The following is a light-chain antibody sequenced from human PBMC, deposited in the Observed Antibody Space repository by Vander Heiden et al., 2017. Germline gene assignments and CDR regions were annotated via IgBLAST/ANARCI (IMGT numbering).Light chain of an antibody. CDR2: DAS. Sequence: DIQMTQFPSSLSASVGDRVTITCQASQDISNYLNWYQQKPGKAPKLLIYDASNLETGVPSRFSGSGSGTDFTFTISSLQPEDIATYYCQQYENLPLTFGGGTKVXIK. J-gene: IGKJ4*01. CDR3: QQYENLPLT. V-gene: IGKV1-33*01. CDR1: QDISNY.